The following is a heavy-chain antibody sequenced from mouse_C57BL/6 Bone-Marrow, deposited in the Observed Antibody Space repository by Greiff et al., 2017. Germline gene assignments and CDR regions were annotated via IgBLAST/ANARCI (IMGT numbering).Heavy chain of an antibody. CDR2: IYPGSGNT. D-gene: IGHD1-1*01. J-gene: IGHJ1*03. V-gene: IGHV1-76*01. CDR1: GYTFTDYY. Sequence: QVQLKESGAELVRPGASVKLSCKASGYTFTDYYINWVKQRPGQGLEWIARIYPGSGNTYYNEKFKGKATLTAEKSSSTAYMQLSSLTSEDSAVYFCAITTVRYIDVWGTGTTVTVSS. CDR3: AITTVRYIDV.